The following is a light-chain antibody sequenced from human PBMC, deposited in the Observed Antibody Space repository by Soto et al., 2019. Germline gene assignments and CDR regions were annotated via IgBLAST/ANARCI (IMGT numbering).Light chain of an antibody. V-gene: IGLV1-40*01. Sequence: QSVLTQPPSVSGAPGQRVTISCTGSSSNIGAGYDVHWYQQLPGTAPKLLIYSNSNRPSGVPDRFSGSKSGTSASLAITGLQTEDEADDYCQSYDSSLRLVFGGGTKVTVL. CDR3: QSYDSSLRLV. CDR2: SNS. J-gene: IGLJ2*01. CDR1: SSNIGAGYD.